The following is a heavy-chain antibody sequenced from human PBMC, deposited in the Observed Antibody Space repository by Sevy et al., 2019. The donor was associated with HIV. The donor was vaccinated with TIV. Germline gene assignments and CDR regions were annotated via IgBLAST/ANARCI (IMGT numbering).Heavy chain of an antibody. V-gene: IGHV3-23*01. CDR1: GFAFYDYS. Sequence: GGSLRLSCAASGFAFYDYSMSWIRQAPGKGLEWVATLSFGCGKINYADSVKGRFTMSRDDSKNAVYLQMNNLRVEDTAIYYCAREGCTKPHDYWGQGTLVTVSS. J-gene: IGHJ4*02. CDR3: AREGCTKPHDY. CDR2: LSFGCGKI. D-gene: IGHD2-8*01.